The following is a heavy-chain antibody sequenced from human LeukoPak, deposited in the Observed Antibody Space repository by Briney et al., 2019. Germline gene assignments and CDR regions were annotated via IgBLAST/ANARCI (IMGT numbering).Heavy chain of an antibody. CDR2: IKNDGSER. CDR1: GFVFRNYF. CDR3: ATDRGWRTSGYYLYYFEY. D-gene: IGHD3-3*01. J-gene: IGHJ4*02. V-gene: IGHV3-7*01. Sequence: GGSLRLSCAASGFVFRNYFMSWVRQAPGRGLEWVASIKNDGSERYYVDSVRGRYTISRDNTKNSLFLQMSSLRAEDTAVYYCATDRGWRTSGYYLYYFEYWGQGTLVTFSS.